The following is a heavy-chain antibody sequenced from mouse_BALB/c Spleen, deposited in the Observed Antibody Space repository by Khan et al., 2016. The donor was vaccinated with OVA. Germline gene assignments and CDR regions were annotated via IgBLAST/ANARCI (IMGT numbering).Heavy chain of an antibody. Sequence: EVQLQESGPGLVKPSQSLSLTCTVTGYSITSDYAWNWIRQFPGNKLEWMGYISYSGSTSYNPSLKSRISINRDTSKNQFFLQLNSVTSEDTATYYCARRAYYGNWYFDVWGAGTTVTVSS. CDR1: GYSITSDYA. CDR2: ISYSGST. J-gene: IGHJ1*01. V-gene: IGHV3-2*02. D-gene: IGHD2-1*01. CDR3: ARRAYYGNWYFDV.